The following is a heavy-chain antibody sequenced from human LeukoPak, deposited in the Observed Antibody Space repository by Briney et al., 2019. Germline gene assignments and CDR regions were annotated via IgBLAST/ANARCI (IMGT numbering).Heavy chain of an antibody. V-gene: IGHV4-4*07. Sequence: SETLSLTCTVSGGSISSYYWSWIRQPAGKGLEWIGRIYSTGNTNYNPSLKSRVTMSVDTSKNQFSLKLTSVTAEDTAIYYCARSDYYDGTVYYYVFESWGQGTLVTLSS. D-gene: IGHD3-22*01. CDR2: IYSTGNT. CDR1: GGSISSYY. J-gene: IGHJ5*01. CDR3: ARSDYYDGTVYYYVFES.